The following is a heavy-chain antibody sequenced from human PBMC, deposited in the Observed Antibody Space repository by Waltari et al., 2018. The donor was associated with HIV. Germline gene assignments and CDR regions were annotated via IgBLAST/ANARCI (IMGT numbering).Heavy chain of an antibody. D-gene: IGHD2-2*01. CDR2: ISAYNDNT. J-gene: IGHJ5*02. CDR3: ARVGCSSASCYSGWFDP. Sequence: QAQLAQSGAEVKKPGASVKVSCNASGYTFTSYGFSWVRQAPGQGLEWLGWISAYNDNTNYAQKLQGRVTMTTDTSTSTAYMELRSLRSDDTAVYYCARVGCSSASCYSGWFDPWGQGTLVTVSS. CDR1: GYTFTSYG. V-gene: IGHV1-18*01.